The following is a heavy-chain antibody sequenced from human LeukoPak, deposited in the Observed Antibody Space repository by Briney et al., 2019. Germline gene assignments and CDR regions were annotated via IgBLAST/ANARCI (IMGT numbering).Heavy chain of an antibody. CDR2: IRYSGRT. CDR3: ARLPDVSGWPFDY. D-gene: IGHD6-19*01. J-gene: IGHJ4*02. CDR1: DDSISRDF. Sequence: SEALSLTCTASDDSISRDFWTWIRQPPGKGLEWIGYIRYSGRTEYNPSLKSRVTISIQTSKNQFPLKLTSVTAADTAIYYCARLPDVSGWPFDYWGQGILVTVSS. V-gene: IGHV4-59*01.